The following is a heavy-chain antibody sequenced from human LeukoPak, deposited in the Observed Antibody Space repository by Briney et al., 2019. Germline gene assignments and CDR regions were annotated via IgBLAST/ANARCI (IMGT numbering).Heavy chain of an antibody. CDR1: GGSFSGYY. Sequence: SETLSLTCAVYGGSFSGYYCSWIRQPPGKGLEWIGEINHSGSTNYNPSLKSRVTISVDTSKNQFSLKLSSVTAADTAVYYCARNPLGYSSYWGQGTLVTVSS. CDR2: INHSGST. V-gene: IGHV4-34*01. D-gene: IGHD5-18*01. J-gene: IGHJ1*01. CDR3: ARNPLGYSSY.